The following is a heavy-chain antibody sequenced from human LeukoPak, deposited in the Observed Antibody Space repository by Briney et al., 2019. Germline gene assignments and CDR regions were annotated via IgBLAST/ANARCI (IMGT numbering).Heavy chain of an antibody. CDR2: ISSSGSTI. CDR3: ARFSGWYYFDY. Sequence: GGSLRLSCAASGFTFSSYSMNWVRQAPGKGLEWVSYISSSGSTIYYADSVKGRFTISRDNAKNSLYLQMNSLRAEDTAVYYCARFSGWYYFDYWGQGTLVTVSS. V-gene: IGHV3-48*04. CDR1: GFTFSSYS. J-gene: IGHJ4*02. D-gene: IGHD6-19*01.